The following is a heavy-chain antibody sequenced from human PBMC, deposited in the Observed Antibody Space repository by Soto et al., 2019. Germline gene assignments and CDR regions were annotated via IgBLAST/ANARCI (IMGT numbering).Heavy chain of an antibody. CDR3: ARPPGYISDWYYFDL. J-gene: IGHJ4*02. V-gene: IGHV1-2*02. CDR1: GYTFIDYY. CDR2: ISPKSGAT. D-gene: IGHD3-9*01. Sequence: ASVKVSCKASGYTFIDYYMHWVRQAPGQGFEWLGRISPKSGATNHAQKFQGRVTMTWDTSLNTAYMELSSLISEDTAVYYCARPPGYISDWYYFDLWGQGTLVTVSS.